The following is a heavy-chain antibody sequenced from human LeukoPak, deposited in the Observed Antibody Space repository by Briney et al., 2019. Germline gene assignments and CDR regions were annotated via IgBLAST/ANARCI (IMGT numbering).Heavy chain of an antibody. CDR2: ISGSGGST. CDR1: GFTFDEYA. CDR3: AKDPYTMVRGLLGWFDP. D-gene: IGHD3-10*01. J-gene: IGHJ5*02. Sequence: GGSLRLSCAASGFTFDEYAMHWVRQAPGKGLEWVSGISGSGGSTYYADSVKGRFTISRDNSKNTLYLQMNSLRAEDTAVYYCAKDPYTMVRGLLGWFDPWGQGTLVTVSS. V-gene: IGHV3-23*01.